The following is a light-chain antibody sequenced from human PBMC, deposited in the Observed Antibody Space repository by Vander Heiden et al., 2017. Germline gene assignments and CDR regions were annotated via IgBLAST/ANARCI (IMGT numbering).Light chain of an antibody. CDR3: QQSNSTLET. J-gene: IGKJ2*01. CDR1: QSISSY. V-gene: IGKV1-39*01. CDR2: AAS. Sequence: DSQLPQPLSSLSASVGDRVTIACRASQSISSYLNWYQQKPGKAPKLLIYAASSLQSGDPSRYSGSGSGTDYTITSSSLQPEDFATYYCQQSNSTLETFGQGTKLEIK.